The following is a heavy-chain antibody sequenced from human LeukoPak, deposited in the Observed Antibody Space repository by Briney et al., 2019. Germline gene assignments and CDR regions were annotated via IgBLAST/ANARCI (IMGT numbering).Heavy chain of an antibody. V-gene: IGHV1-2*04. D-gene: IGHD1-26*01. CDR3: AREARVGARPDDAFDI. Sequence: ASVKVSCKASGYTFTGYYMHWVRQAPGQGLEWMGWINPNSGGTNYAQKFQGWVTMTRDTSISTAYMELSRLRSDDTAVYYCAREARVGARPDDAFDIWGQGTMVTVSS. J-gene: IGHJ3*02. CDR1: GYTFTGYY. CDR2: INPNSGGT.